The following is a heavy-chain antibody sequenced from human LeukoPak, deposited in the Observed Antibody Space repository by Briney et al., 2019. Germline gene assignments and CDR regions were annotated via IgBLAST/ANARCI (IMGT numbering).Heavy chain of an antibody. V-gene: IGHV4-4*02. CDR1: GGSISSSNW. J-gene: IGHJ4*02. CDR2: IYHSGST. CDR3: ARVPGSYFDY. Sequence: SETLSLTCAVSGGSISSSNWWSWVRQPPGKGLEWIGEIYHSGSTNYNPSLKSRVTISADKSKNQFSLKLSSVTAADTAVYYCARVPGSYFDYWGQGTLVTVSS. D-gene: IGHD3-10*01.